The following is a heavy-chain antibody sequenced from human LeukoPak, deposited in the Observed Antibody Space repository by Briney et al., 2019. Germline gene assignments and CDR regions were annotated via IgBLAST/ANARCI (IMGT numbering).Heavy chain of an antibody. J-gene: IGHJ6*03. CDR3: ARKSKYGDYVWPRQRMGPYYYYYMDV. CDR1: GGSISSYY. D-gene: IGHD4-17*01. V-gene: IGHV4-59*12. Sequence: SETLSLTCTVSGGSISSYYWSWIRQPPGKGLEWIGYIYYSGSTNYNPSLKSRVTISVDTSKNQFSLKLSSVTAADTAVYYCARKSKYGDYVWPRQRMGPYYYYYMDVWGKGTTVTVSS. CDR2: IYYSGST.